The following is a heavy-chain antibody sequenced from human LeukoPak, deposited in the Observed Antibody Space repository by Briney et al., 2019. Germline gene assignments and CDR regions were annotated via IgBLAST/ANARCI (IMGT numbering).Heavy chain of an antibody. CDR2: IRTRAYSETT. CDR1: GFIFRDHA. V-gene: IGHV3-49*03. Sequence: GRSLRLSCTASGFIFRDHAMSWFRQAPGKGREWVGFIRTRAYSETTEHAASVKGRFTISRDDSNDIAYLQMNSLKTEDTAVYYCSRNSGTLTGWPFDIWGQGTMVTVSS. CDR3: SRNSGTLTGWPFDI. D-gene: IGHD5-12*01. J-gene: IGHJ3*02.